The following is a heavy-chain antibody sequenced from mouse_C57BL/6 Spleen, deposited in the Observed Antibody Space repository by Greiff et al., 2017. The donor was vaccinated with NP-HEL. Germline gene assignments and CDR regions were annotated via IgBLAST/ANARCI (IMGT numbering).Heavy chain of an antibody. CDR3: ARAIMDYAMDY. CDR1: GYSITSGYY. V-gene: IGHV3-6*01. D-gene: IGHD1-1*02. Sequence: DVKLQESGPGLVKPSQSLSLTCSVTGYSITSGYYWNWIRQFPGNKLEWMGYISYDGSNNYNPSLKNRISITRDTSKNQFFLKLNSVTTEDTATYYCARAIMDYAMDYWGQGTSVTVSS. J-gene: IGHJ4*01. CDR2: ISYDGSN.